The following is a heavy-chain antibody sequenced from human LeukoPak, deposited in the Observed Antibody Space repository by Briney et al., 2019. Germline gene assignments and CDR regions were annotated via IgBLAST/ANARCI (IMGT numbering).Heavy chain of an antibody. D-gene: IGHD1-7*01. J-gene: IGHJ4*02. V-gene: IGHV3-30*04. CDR3: ARDAPGNWNLRPPFDQ. CDR1: GFTFSSYA. CDR2: ISYDGSNK. Sequence: GGSLRLSCAASGFTFSSYAMHWVRQAPGKGLEWVAVISYDGSNKYYADSVKGRFTISRDNSKNSLYLQMNRLRDEDTAVYYCARDAPGNWNLRPPFDQWGQGTLVTVSS.